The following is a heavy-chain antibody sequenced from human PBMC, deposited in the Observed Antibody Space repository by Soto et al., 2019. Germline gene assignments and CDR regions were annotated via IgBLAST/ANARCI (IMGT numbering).Heavy chain of an antibody. CDR2: VSSGSFSS. J-gene: IGHJ6*02. CDR3: TRGALAGRVHYYHSAMDV. Sequence: DVLLVESGGGLVKPGESLRLSCVVSGFTFSSYRMNWVRRAPGKGLEWVSTVSSGSFSSYYVDSVKGRFTISRDNANNTLFLQMNSLRVEDTAEYFCTRGALAGRVHYYHSAMDVWGRGTTVTVSS. CDR1: GFTFSSYR. D-gene: IGHD3-10*01. V-gene: IGHV3-21*06.